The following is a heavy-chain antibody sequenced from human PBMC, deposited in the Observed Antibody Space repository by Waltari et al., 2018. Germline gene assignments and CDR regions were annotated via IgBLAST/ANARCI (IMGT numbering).Heavy chain of an antibody. CDR2: ISWNSGSI. V-gene: IGHV3-9*01. D-gene: IGHD3-9*01. CDR3: AKEYILTGIDY. Sequence: EVQLVESGGGLVQPGRSLRLSCAASGFTFDDYAMHWVRQPPGKGLEWVSGISWNSGSIGYADSVKGRFTISRDNAKNSLYLQMNSLRAEDTALYYCAKEYILTGIDYWGQGTLVTVSS. CDR1: GFTFDDYA. J-gene: IGHJ4*02.